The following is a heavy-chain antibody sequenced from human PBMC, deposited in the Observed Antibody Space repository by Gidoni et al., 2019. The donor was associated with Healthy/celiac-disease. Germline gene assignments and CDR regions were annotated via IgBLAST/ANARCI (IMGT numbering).Heavy chain of an antibody. CDR2: IIPIFGTA. Sequence: QVQLVQSGAEVKKPGSSVKVSCKASGGTFSSYAISWVRQAPGQGLEWMGGIIPIFGTANYAQKFQGRVTITADESTSTAYMELSSLRSEDTAVYYCARDNDDYVWGSYRAVGYWGQGTLVTVSS. D-gene: IGHD3-16*02. CDR3: ARDNDDYVWGSYRAVGY. J-gene: IGHJ4*02. V-gene: IGHV1-69*01. CDR1: GGTFSSYA.